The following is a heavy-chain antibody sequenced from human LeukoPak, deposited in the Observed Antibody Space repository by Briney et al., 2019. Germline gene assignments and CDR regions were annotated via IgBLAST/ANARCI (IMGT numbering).Heavy chain of an antibody. Sequence: SEALSLTCTVSGGSIISSDYHWGWVRQPPGKGLEWIGTISYSGNTDYNPSLRSRVTISVDTSNNQFSLRLGSVTAADTAVYHCARHCCSGPAKRVFDIWGQGTMVTVSS. V-gene: IGHV4-39*01. D-gene: IGHD2-15*01. CDR3: ARHCCSGPAKRVFDI. CDR1: GGSIISSDYH. J-gene: IGHJ3*02. CDR2: ISYSGNT.